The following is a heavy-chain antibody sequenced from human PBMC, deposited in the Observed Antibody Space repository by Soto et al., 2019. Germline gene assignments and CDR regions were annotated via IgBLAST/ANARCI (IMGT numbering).Heavy chain of an antibody. CDR3: ASPYSAYNDGCYRY. D-gene: IGHD6-19*01. CDR2: IFYSGIT. J-gene: IGHJ4*02. V-gene: IGHV4-39*01. Sequence: SETLSLTCNVSGDSISSNGYYWGWIRQPPGRGLEWIGSIFYSGITYYNPSLKSRVTISVDKSKNQFSLKLRSVTAADTAVYYCASPYSAYNDGCYRYWGQGTLVTVSS. CDR1: GDSISSNGYY.